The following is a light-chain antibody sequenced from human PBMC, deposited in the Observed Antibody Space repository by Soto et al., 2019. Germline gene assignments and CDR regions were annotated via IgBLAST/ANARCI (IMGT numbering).Light chain of an antibody. CDR1: SSDIGGYNH. CDR3: GTWDSSLSVVV. V-gene: IGLV2-14*01. J-gene: IGLJ2*01. CDR2: EVA. Sequence: QSALTQPASVTGSPGQSITISCTGTSSDIGGYNHVSWYRQYPGTAPKLIIYEVAIRPSGVSDRFSGSKSGTSATLGITGLQTGDEADYYCGTWDSSLSVVVFGGGTKLTVL.